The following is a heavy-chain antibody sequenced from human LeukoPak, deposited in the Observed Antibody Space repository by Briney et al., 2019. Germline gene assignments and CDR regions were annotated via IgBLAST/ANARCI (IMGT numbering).Heavy chain of an antibody. J-gene: IGHJ1*01. CDR3: ARAGSDRDDFWSG. V-gene: IGHV3-30-3*01. Sequence: GGSLRLSCAASGFTFSSYAMHWVRQAPGKGLEWVAVIFYVGSKKYYAHSVKGRFTISRDNSKSTPYLQMNSLRAEDTAVYYCARAGSDRDDFWSGWGQGTLVTVSS. D-gene: IGHD3-3*01. CDR1: GFTFSSYA. CDR2: IFYVGSKK.